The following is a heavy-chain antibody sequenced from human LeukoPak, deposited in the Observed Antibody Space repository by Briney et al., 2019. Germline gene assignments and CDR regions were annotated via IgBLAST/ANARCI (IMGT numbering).Heavy chain of an antibody. J-gene: IGHJ4*02. CDR2: ISWNSGKM. V-gene: IGHV3-9*03. CDR1: GFHFDAYA. CDR3: ARSADFWSGLDF. D-gene: IGHD3-3*01. Sequence: SLRLSCAASGFHFDAYAMRWVRQAPGKGLEWVSGISWNSGKMAYADSVKGRFTISRDNAENSLYLQMTSLRPEDMALYYCARSADFWSGLDFWGQGTLVTVSS.